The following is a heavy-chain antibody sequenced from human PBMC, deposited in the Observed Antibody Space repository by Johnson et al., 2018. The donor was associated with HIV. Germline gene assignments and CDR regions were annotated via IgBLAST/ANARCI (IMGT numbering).Heavy chain of an antibody. CDR3: AKAVAKVGAGMSFDF. D-gene: IGHD1-26*01. Sequence: QVQLVESGGGVVQPGRSLRLSCAASGFTFSNYAMHWVRQAPGKRLEWVSVIYSGGSTYYAASVKGRFTISRDNSKNSLYLQMSSLRAEDTAVYYCAKAVAKVGAGMSFDFWGQGTMVTVSS. J-gene: IGHJ3*01. V-gene: IGHV3-NL1*01. CDR2: IYSGGST. CDR1: GFTFSNYA.